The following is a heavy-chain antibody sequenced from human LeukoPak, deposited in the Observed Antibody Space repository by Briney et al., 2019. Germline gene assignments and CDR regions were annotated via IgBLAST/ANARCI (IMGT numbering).Heavy chain of an antibody. CDR3: ARDSIPGYYDSSGYYTYYGMDV. Sequence: PSQTLSLTCTVSGGSISSGDYYWSWIRQPPGKGLEWIGYIYYSGSTYYNPSLKSRVTISVDTSKNQFSLKLSSVTAADTAVYYCARDSIPGYYDSSGYYTYYGMDVWGQGTTDTVSS. J-gene: IGHJ6*02. D-gene: IGHD3-22*01. CDR2: IYYSGST. V-gene: IGHV4-30-4*01. CDR1: GGSISSGDYY.